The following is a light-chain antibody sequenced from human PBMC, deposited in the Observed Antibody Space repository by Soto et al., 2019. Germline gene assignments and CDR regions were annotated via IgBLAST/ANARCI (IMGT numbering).Light chain of an antibody. V-gene: IGKV1-13*02. J-gene: IGKJ5*01. CDR3: QQFNTYPNT. Sequence: AIQLTPSPSSLSASVGDRVTITCRASQDIRGALSWYKQKPGKAPKFLIFDVSTLQSGVPSRFSGSGSGTDCTLTISSLQPEDFGTYYCQQFNTYPNTFGQGTRLEIK. CDR2: DVS. CDR1: QDIRGA.